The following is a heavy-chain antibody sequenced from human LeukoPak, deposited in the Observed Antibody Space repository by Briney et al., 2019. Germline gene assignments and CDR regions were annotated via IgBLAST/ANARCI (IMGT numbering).Heavy chain of an antibody. D-gene: IGHD2-15*01. CDR1: GFTFSSYS. CDR3: ARGGGWSDWYFDL. Sequence: GSLRLSCAASGFTFSSYSMTWVRQPPGKGLEWIGYIHYSGSTNYNPSLKSRVTISVDTSKNQFSLRLTSVTAADTAVYYCARGGGWSDWYFDLWGRGALVSVSS. J-gene: IGHJ2*01. V-gene: IGHV4-59*01. CDR2: IHYSGST.